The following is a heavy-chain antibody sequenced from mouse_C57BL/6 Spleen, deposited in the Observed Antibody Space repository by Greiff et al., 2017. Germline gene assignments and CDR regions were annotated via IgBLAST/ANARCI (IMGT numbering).Heavy chain of an antibody. J-gene: IGHJ1*03. CDR1: GYSITSGYY. CDR3: AREFWHYYGSSYWYFDV. CDR2: ISYDGSN. D-gene: IGHD1-1*01. V-gene: IGHV3-6*01. Sequence: DVQLVESGPGLVKPSQSLSLTCSVTGYSITSGYYWNWIRQFPGNKLEWMGYISYDGSNNYNPSLKNRISITRDTSKNQFFLKLNSVTTEDTATYYCAREFWHYYGSSYWYFDVWGTGTTVTVSS.